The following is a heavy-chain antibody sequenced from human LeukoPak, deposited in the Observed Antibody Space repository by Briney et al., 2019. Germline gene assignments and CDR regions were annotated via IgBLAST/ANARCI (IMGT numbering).Heavy chain of an antibody. Sequence: GGSLRLSCAASGFTVSDNYMSWVRQAPGKGLEWVSVMYSRGDTYYANSVKGRFTFSRDISKNTLHLQMNGLRTEDTAMYYCARDAPQVPAAGVLASWGQGTLVIVSS. CDR2: MYSRGDT. V-gene: IGHV3-53*01. J-gene: IGHJ5*02. CDR1: GFTVSDNY. CDR3: ARDAPQVPAAGVLAS. D-gene: IGHD6-13*01.